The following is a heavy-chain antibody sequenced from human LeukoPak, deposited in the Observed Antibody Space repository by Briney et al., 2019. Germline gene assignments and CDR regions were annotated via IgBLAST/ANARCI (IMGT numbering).Heavy chain of an antibody. J-gene: IGHJ3*02. D-gene: IGHD6-19*01. V-gene: IGHV4-59*08. CDR1: GGSISSYY. CDR3: ARPAVSGSPWNAFDI. CDR2: IYDSGST. Sequence: SGTLSLTCTVSGGSISSYYWSWIRQPPGKGLEWIGYIYDSGSTNYNPSLKSRVTISVDTSKNQFSLKLTSVTAADTAVYYCARPAVSGSPWNAFDIWGQGTMVTVSS.